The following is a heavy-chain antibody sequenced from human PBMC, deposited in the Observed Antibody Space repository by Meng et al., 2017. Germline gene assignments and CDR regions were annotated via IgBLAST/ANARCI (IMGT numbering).Heavy chain of an antibody. J-gene: IGHJ4*01. CDR1: GFTFSSYA. V-gene: IGHV3-23*01. CDR3: AKTRSKQIVEMATSDY. CDR2: ISGSGGST. D-gene: IGHD5-24*01. Sequence: GESLKISCAASGFTFSSYAMSWVRQAPGKGLEWVSAISGSGGSTYYADSVKGRFTISRDNTKSTLYLQMNSLRTEDTAVYYCAKTRSKQIVEMATSDYWGQGTMVTVSS.